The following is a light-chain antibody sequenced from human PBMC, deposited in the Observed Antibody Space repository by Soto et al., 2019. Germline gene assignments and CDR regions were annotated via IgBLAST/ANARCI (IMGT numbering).Light chain of an antibody. CDR2: AAS. Sequence: DIPMTQSPSSLSASVGDRVTITCRASQTINNYLNWYQQKPGKAPKLLIYAASSLQSGVPSRFSGSGSWTAFTLTISSLQPEDFATYYCQQSYSTLSLTFGGGTKVEIK. CDR1: QTINNY. V-gene: IGKV1-39*01. CDR3: QQSYSTLSLT. J-gene: IGKJ4*01.